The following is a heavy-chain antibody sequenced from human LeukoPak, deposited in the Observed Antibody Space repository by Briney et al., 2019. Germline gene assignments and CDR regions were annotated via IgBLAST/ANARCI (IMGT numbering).Heavy chain of an antibody. CDR1: EFTFSSYS. J-gene: IGHJ4*02. CDR3: ASSLAVAGIVDY. Sequence: NPGGSLRLSCAASEFTFSSYSMNWVRQAPGKGLEWVSSISSSSSYKYYADSVKGRFTISRDNAKNSLYLQMNSLRAEDTAVYYCASSLAVAGIVDYWGQGTLVTVSS. CDR2: ISSSSSYK. D-gene: IGHD6-19*01. V-gene: IGHV3-21*01.